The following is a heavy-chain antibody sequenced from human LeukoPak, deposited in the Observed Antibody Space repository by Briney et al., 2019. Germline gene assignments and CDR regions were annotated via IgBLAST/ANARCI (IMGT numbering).Heavy chain of an antibody. V-gene: IGHV4-59*08. J-gene: IGHJ6*02. CDR1: GGSISSYY. CDR3: ASSELGGYYYYGMDV. D-gene: IGHD1-26*01. CDR2: IYYSGST. Sequence: PSEALSLTCTVSGGSISSYYWSWIRQPPGKGLEWIGYIYYSGSTNYNPSLKSRVTISVDTSKNQFSLKLSSVTAADTAVYYCASSELGGYYYYGMDVWGQGTTVTVSS.